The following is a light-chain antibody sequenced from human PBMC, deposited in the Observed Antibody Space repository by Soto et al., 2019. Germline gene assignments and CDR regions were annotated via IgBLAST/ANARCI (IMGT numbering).Light chain of an antibody. J-gene: IGLJ2*01. CDR2: EVS. V-gene: IGLV2-8*01. CDR3: SSYAGSNNVL. CDR1: SSDVGAYNY. Sequence: QSALTQPPSASGSPGQSVTICCIGTSSDVGAYNYVSWYQQLPGKVPKAMIYEVSKRPSGVPDRFSGSKSGNTASLTVSGLQAEDEADYYCSSYAGSNNVLFGGGTKLTVL.